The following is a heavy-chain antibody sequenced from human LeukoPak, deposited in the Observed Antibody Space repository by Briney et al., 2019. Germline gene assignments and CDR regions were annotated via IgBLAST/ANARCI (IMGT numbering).Heavy chain of an antibody. J-gene: IGHJ4*02. CDR1: GFTLSSYW. D-gene: IGHD6-19*01. V-gene: IGHV3-7*01. Sequence: GGSLRLSCAASGFTLSSYWMSWVRQAPGKGLEWVANIKQDGSEKYYVDSVKGRFTISRDNAKNSLYLQMNSLRAEDTAVYYCARVRFGGGSGWFDYWGQGTLVTVSS. CDR2: IKQDGSEK. CDR3: ARVRFGGGSGWFDY.